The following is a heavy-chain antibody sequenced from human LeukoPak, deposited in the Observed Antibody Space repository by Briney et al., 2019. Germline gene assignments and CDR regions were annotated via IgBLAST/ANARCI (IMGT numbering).Heavy chain of an antibody. Sequence: GGPLRLSCAASGFTFSSYSMNWVRQAPGKGLEWVSSISSSSSYIYYADSVKGRFTISRDNAKNSLYLQMNSLRAEDTAVYYCARDSYYYDSSGYYYGESSHFDYWGQGTLVTVSS. V-gene: IGHV3-21*01. D-gene: IGHD3-22*01. CDR1: GFTFSSYS. J-gene: IGHJ4*02. CDR2: ISSSSSYI. CDR3: ARDSYYYDSSGYYYGESSHFDY.